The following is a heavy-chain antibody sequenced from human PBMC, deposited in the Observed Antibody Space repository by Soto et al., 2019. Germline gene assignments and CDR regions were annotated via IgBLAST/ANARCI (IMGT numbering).Heavy chain of an antibody. CDR3: ATEHHCGGDC. CDR1: GLSVSSTY. V-gene: IGHV3-53*01. J-gene: IGHJ4*02. Sequence: EVRLVESGGGLIQPGGSLRLSCEGSGLSVSSTYMSWIRQAPGEGLEWVSLIYSGGDTYYTDSVKGRFTVSRDSSTDTLYLQMNSLRVEDTAIYYFATEHHCGGDCWGQVTLFTVS. D-gene: IGHD2-21*01. CDR2: IYSGGDT.